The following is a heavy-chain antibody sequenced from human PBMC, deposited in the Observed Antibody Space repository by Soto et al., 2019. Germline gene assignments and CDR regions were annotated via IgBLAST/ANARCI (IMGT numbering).Heavy chain of an antibody. J-gene: IGHJ3*02. CDR2: TYSDGST. D-gene: IGHD3-22*01. V-gene: IGHV3-66*01. CDR1: GFTVSSNY. Sequence: SGGSLRLSXAASGFTVSSNYMSWVRQAPGKGLEWVSATYSDGSTFYSDSVKGRFTISRDNSKNTLYLQMNSLRAEDTAVYYCARNYYDSSGYYYGGAFDIWGQGTMVTVSS. CDR3: ARNYYDSSGYYYGGAFDI.